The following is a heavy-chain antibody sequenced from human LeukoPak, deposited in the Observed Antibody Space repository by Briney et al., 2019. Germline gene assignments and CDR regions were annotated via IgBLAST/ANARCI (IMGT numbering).Heavy chain of an antibody. CDR1: GFIVSNKY. V-gene: IGHV3-53*01. D-gene: IGHD3-22*01. CDR3: AKDNMRGRGVYYDSSGYYST. Sequence: GGSLRLSCAASGFIVSNKYMTWVRQAPGKGLEWVSLIYSDGRTYADSVRGRCTISRDNSKNTLYVQMNSLRVEDTAVYYCAKDNMRGRGVYYDSSGYYSTWGQGTLVTVSS. CDR2: IYSDGRT. J-gene: IGHJ5*02.